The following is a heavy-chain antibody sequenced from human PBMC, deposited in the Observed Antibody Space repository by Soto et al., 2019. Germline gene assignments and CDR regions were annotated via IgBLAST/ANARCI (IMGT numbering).Heavy chain of an antibody. Sequence: PGGSLRLSCAASGFTFSRSSMSWVRQSPGKGLEWVSTISISGVYYTDSVKGRFTISRDNSKNTLYLQMNSLRVEDTAMYYCAQLTSSWGPGALVTLSS. D-gene: IGHD6-6*01. V-gene: IGHV3-23*01. CDR3: AQLTSS. CDR1: GFTFSRSS. CDR2: ISISGV. J-gene: IGHJ5*02.